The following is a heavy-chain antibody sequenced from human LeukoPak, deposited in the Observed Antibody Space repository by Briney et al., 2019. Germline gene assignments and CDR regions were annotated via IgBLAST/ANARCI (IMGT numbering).Heavy chain of an antibody. CDR1: GGSFSGYY. Sequence: SETLSLTCAVYGGSFSGYYWSWIRQPPGKGLEWIGEINHSGSTYYNPSLKSRVTISVDTSKNQFSLKLSSVTAADTAVYYCARGRKRMDVWGKGTTVTVSS. V-gene: IGHV4-34*01. CDR3: ARGRKRMDV. J-gene: IGHJ6*04. CDR2: INHSGST.